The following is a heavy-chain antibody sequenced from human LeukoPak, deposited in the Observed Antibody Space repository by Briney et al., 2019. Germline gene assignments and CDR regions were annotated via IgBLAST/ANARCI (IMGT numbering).Heavy chain of an antibody. Sequence: SETLSLTCTVSGGSVSSGSYYWSWIRQPLGKGLEWIGYIYYSGSTNYNPSLKSRVTISVDTSKNQFSLKLSSVTAADTAVYYCARELLWFGEHWFDPWGQGTLVTVSS. CDR3: ARELLWFGEHWFDP. D-gene: IGHD3-10*01. CDR2: IYYSGST. V-gene: IGHV4-61*01. CDR1: GGSVSSGSYY. J-gene: IGHJ5*02.